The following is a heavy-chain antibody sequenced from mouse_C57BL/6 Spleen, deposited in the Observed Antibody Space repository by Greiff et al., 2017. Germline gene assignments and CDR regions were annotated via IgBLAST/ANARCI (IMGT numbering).Heavy chain of an antibody. Sequence: QVQLQQPGAELVMPGASVKLSCKASGYTFTSYWMHWVKQRPGQGLEWIGEIDPSDSYTNYNQKFKGKSTLTVDKSSSTAYMQLSSLTSEDSAVYYCARSYYGSSSKDFDYWGQGTTLTVSS. CDR2: IDPSDSYT. D-gene: IGHD1-1*01. CDR1: GYTFTSYW. J-gene: IGHJ2*01. V-gene: IGHV1-69*01. CDR3: ARSYYGSSSKDFDY.